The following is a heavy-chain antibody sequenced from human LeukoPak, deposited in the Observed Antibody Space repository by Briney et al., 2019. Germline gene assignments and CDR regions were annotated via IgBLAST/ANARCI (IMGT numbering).Heavy chain of an antibody. J-gene: IGHJ4*02. V-gene: IGHV3-74*01. CDR1: GFAFNKYW. CDR3: ATGNYYDSRGYYTFGH. D-gene: IGHD3-22*01. Sequence: PGGSLRVSCAASGFAFNKYWMHWVRQTPGKGLVWVSRINGDGSTTSYADSVKGGFTISRDNAKNTLYLQMSSLRAEDTAVYYCATGNYYDSRGYYTFGHWGQGTLVTVSS. CDR2: INGDGSTT.